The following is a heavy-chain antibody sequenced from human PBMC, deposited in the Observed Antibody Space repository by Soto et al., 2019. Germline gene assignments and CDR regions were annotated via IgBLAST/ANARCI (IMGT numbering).Heavy chain of an antibody. CDR2: ISSNGGNT. J-gene: IGHJ4*02. CDR3: VKDQYCSGGSCHYYFDY. CDR1: GFTFSSYA. Sequence: GGSLRLSCSASGFTFSSYAMHWVRQASGKGLEYVSGISSNGGNTFYADSVRGRFTISRDNSKNTLYLQMSSLRAEDMAVYYCVKDQYCSGGSCHYYFDYWGQGTLVTVSS. D-gene: IGHD2-15*01. V-gene: IGHV3-64D*06.